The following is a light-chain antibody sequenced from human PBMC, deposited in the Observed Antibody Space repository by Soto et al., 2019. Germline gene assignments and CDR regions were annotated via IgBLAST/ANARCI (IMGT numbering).Light chain of an antibody. CDR2: DVN. V-gene: IGLV2-8*01. CDR3: SAHGGTNPYV. J-gene: IGLJ1*01. CDR1: ASDIGGYTF. Sequence: QSVLTQPPSASGSPGQSVAISCTGTASDIGGYTFVSWYQQHPGKAPKLLIYDVNKRPSGVPDRFSGSKSGNTASLTVSGLQAEDEADYYCSAHGGTNPYVFGTGTNLTVL.